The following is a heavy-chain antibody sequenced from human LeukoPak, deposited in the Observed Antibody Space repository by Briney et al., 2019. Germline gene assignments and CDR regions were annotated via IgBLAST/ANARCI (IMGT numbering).Heavy chain of an antibody. CDR1: GYTFTSYG. J-gene: IGHJ6*02. CDR2: ISAYNGNT. CDR3: ARRTVVVVPAAIRERSYYYYGMDV. V-gene: IGHV1-18*01. Sequence: VASVKVSCEASGYTFTSYGISWVRQAPGQGLEWMGWISAYNGNTNYAQKLQGRVTMTTDTSTSTAYMELRSLRSDDTAVYYCARRTVVVVPAAIRERSYYYYGMDVWGQGTTVTVSS. D-gene: IGHD2-2*02.